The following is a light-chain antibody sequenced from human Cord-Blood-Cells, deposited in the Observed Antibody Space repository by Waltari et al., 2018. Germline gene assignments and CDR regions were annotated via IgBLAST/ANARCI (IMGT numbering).Light chain of an antibody. V-gene: IGLV2-14*01. CDR2: DVS. CDR3: SSYTSSSTWV. Sequence: QTALTQPASVSGSPGQSITISCTGPSSDVGGYNYVSWYQQHPGKAPKLLIYDVSKRPSGVSNRFSGSKSGNPASLTISGLQAEDEAAYYCSSYTSSSTWVFGGGTKLTVL. CDR1: SSDVGGYNY. J-gene: IGLJ3*02.